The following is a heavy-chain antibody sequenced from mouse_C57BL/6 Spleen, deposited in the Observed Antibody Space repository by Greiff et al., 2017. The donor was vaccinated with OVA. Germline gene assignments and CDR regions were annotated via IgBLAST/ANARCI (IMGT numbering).Heavy chain of an antibody. CDR2: ISYDGSN. CDR1: GYSITSGYY. V-gene: IGHV3-6*01. J-gene: IGHJ4*01. D-gene: IGHD2-3*01. Sequence: ESGPGLVKPSQSLSLTCSVTGYSITSGYYWNWIRQFPGNKLEWMGYISYDGSNNYNPSLKNRISITRDTSKNQFFLKLNSVTTEDTATYYCASLYDGYYDYAMDYWGQGTSVTVSS. CDR3: ASLYDGYYDYAMDY.